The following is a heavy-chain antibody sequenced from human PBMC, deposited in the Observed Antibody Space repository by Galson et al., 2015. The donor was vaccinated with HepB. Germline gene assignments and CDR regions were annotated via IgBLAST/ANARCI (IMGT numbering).Heavy chain of an antibody. CDR1: GFTFSSYW. CDR3: ERGNYYAMDV. Sequence: SLRLACAASGFTFSSYWMHWVRQAPGKGLVWVSRINLDGTTTSYADSVKGRVTISRDNAKNTLYLQMNSLRAEDTAVYYCERGNYYAMDVWGQGTTVTVSS. D-gene: IGHD2/OR15-2a*01. J-gene: IGHJ6*02. V-gene: IGHV3-74*01. CDR2: INLDGTTT.